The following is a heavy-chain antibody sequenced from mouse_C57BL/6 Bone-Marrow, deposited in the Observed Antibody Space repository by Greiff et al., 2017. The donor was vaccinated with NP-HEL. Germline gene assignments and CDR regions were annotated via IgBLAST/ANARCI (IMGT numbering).Heavy chain of an antibody. CDR2: ISNGGGST. CDR3: ARQGGKGDYWYFDV. CDR1: GFTFSDYY. Sequence: EVKLVESGGGLVQPGGSLKLSCAASGFTFSDYYMYWVRQTPEKRLEWVAYISNGGGSTYYPDTVKGRFTISRDNAKNTLYLQMSRLKSEDTAMYYCARQGGKGDYWYFDVWGTGTTVTVSS. V-gene: IGHV5-12*01. J-gene: IGHJ1*03.